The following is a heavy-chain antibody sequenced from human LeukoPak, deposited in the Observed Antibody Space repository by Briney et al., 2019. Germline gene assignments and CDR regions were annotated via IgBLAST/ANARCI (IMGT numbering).Heavy chain of an antibody. J-gene: IGHJ4*02. D-gene: IGHD3-16*01. Sequence: SETLSLTCTVSGYSISSGYYWGWIRQPPGKGLEWIGSMYHSGSTYYNPSLKSRVTISVDTSKNQFSLKLSSVTAADTAVYYCARMQAANTYNHFDYWDQGTLVTVSS. CDR2: MYHSGST. V-gene: IGHV4-38-2*02. CDR3: ARMQAANTYNHFDY. CDR1: GYSISSGYY.